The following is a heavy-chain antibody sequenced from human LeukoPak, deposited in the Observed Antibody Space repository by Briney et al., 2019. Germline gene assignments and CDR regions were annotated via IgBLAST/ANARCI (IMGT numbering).Heavy chain of an antibody. CDR1: GGSISSGGYY. V-gene: IGHV4-31*03. CDR2: IYYSGST. CDR3: AGTRVVVTAIRCFDY. J-gene: IGHJ4*02. Sequence: SETLSLTCTVSGGSISSGGYYWSWIRQHPGKGLEWIGYIYYSGSTYYNPSLKSRVTISVDTSKNQFSLKLSSVTAADTAVYYCAGTRVVVTAIRCFDYWGQGTLVTVSS. D-gene: IGHD2-21*02.